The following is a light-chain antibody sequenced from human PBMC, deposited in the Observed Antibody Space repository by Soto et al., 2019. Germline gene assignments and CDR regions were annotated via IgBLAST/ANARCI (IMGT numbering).Light chain of an antibody. CDR2: AAS. V-gene: IGKV1-8*01. J-gene: IGKJ3*01. CDR3: HQYYDYPLT. CDR1: QSISTS. Sequence: AIRMTQSPSSFSASTGDTVTITCRASQSISTSLAWYQQKAGKAPKLLIYAASTLQSGVPSRFSGSGSGTDFTLTINCLQSEDIATYYCHQYYDYPLTFGPGTRVDIK.